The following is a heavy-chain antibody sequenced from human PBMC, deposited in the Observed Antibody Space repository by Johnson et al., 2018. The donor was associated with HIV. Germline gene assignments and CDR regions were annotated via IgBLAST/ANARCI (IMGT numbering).Heavy chain of an antibody. Sequence: QVQLVESGGGLVQPGGSLRLSCAASGFTVSSNYMTWVRQAPGKGLEWVAVISYDGSNKYYADSVKGRFTISRDNSKNTVYLQMNSLRAEDTAVYYCAREGRLGSYLGGVAFDIWGQGTMVTVSS. D-gene: IGHD1-26*01. CDR3: AREGRLGSYLGGVAFDI. V-gene: IGHV3-30*14. J-gene: IGHJ3*02. CDR2: ISYDGSNK. CDR1: GFTVSSNY.